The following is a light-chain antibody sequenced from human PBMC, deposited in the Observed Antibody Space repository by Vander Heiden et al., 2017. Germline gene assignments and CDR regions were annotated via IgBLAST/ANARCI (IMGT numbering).Light chain of an antibody. J-gene: IGKJ3*01. V-gene: IGKV1-39*01. CDR2: AAS. CDR3: QQSYSSPFT. CDR1: RSISIY. Sequence: DIQMTQSPSSLSASVGDSVTITCRASRSISIYLNWYQQKPGSAPKLLIYAASSLQSGVPSRFSGSGSGTDFTLTISSLQPEDFATYYCQQSYSSPFTFGPGTKVDIK.